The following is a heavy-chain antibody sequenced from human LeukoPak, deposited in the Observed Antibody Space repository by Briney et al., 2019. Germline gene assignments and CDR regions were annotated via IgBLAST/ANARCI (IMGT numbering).Heavy chain of an antibody. CDR3: ARETTSCCSFDC. J-gene: IGHJ4*02. D-gene: IGHD2-2*01. V-gene: IGHV3-30-3*01. Sequence: PGGSLRLSCSASGFTFSSYAMHWVRQAPGKGLEWVAVISYDGSNKYYADSVKGRFTISRDNSKNTLYLQMNSLRAEDTAVYYCARETTSCCSFDCWGQGTLVTVSS. CDR2: ISYDGSNK. CDR1: GFTFSSYA.